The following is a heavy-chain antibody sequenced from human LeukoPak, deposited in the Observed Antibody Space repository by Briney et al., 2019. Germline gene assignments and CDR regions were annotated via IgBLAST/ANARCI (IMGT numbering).Heavy chain of an antibody. J-gene: IGHJ5*02. CDR3: ARDSYSSSWYNWFDP. D-gene: IGHD6-13*01. CDR2: IYTSGST. Sequence: SETLSLTCTVSGGSISSYYWSWIRQPAGKGLEWIGRIYTSGSTNYNPSLKSRVTISVDTSKNQFSLKLSSVTAADTAVYYCARDSYSSSWYNWFDPWGQGTLVTVSS. V-gene: IGHV4-4*07. CDR1: GGSISSYY.